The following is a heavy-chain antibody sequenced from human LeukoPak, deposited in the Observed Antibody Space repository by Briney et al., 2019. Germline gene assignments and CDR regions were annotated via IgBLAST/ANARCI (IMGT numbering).Heavy chain of an antibody. CDR3: AREPVGGDGYNSNWFDP. CDR2: IYPGDSDT. V-gene: IGHV5-51*01. CDR1: GYIFTNYW. Sequence: GESLKISCQASGYIFTNYWIGWVRQMPGKGLEWMGIIYPGDSDTRYSPSFQGQVTISADKSISTAYLQWSSLKASDTAMYYCAREPVGGDGYNSNWFDPWGQGTLVTVSS. J-gene: IGHJ5*02. D-gene: IGHD5-24*01.